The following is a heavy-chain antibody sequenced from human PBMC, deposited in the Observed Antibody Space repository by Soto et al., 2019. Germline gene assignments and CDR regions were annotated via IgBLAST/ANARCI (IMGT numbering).Heavy chain of an antibody. CDR3: ARERMGFYGSGSPPGVDI. CDR2: INAGNGNT. CDR1: GYTFTSDS. D-gene: IGHD3-10*01. V-gene: IGHV1-3*01. Sequence: ASVKVSCKASGYTFTSDSMHWVRQAPGQRLEWMGWINAGNGNTKYSQKFQGRVTITRDTSASTAYMELSSLRSEDTAVYYCARERMGFYGSGSPPGVDIWGQGTMVTVSS. J-gene: IGHJ3*02.